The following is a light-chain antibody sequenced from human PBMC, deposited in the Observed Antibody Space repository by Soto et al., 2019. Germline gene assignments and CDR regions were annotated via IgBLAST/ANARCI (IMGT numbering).Light chain of an antibody. Sequence: QSVLTQPASVSGSPGQSITISCTGTTNDVGAYNYVSWYQQHPGKAPKLMIFEVSNRPSGVSDRFSGSKSGNTASLTISGLQAEDEADYYCSSYTRTSTPWVFGGGTKLTVL. CDR1: TNDVGAYNY. CDR2: EVS. CDR3: SSYTRTSTPWV. J-gene: IGLJ3*02. V-gene: IGLV2-14*01.